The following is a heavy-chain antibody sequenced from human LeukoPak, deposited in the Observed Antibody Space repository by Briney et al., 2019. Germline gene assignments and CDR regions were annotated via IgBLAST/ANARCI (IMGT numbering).Heavy chain of an antibody. CDR2: IKQAGSEK. CDR3: ARDLWYSYGYFDY. Sequence: HTGGALRLSCAASGFTFSSYWMSWVRQAPGKGLEWVANIKQAGSEKYYVDSVKGRFTISRDNAKNSLYLQMNSLRAEDTAVYYCARDLWYSYGYFDYWGQGTLVTVSS. J-gene: IGHJ4*02. V-gene: IGHV3-7*01. CDR1: GFTFSSYW. D-gene: IGHD5-18*01.